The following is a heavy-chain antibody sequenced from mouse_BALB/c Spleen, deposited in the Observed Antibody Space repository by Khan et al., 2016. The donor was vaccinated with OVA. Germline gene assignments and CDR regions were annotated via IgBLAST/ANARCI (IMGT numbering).Heavy chain of an antibody. D-gene: IGHD1-1*01. Sequence: QVRLQQSGPDLVKPGASVKMSYKASGYPFTAYIITWVRQRSGQGLECIGEIYPGSITFYYNANFRGKATLTAEKSSNTAYMQLNSLTSEDSAVLFCAGGDYGGSDPGVAYWGQGTLVTVSA. CDR3: AGGDYGGSDPGVAY. CDR2: IYPGSITF. J-gene: IGHJ3*01. V-gene: IGHV1-77*01. CDR1: GYPFTAYI.